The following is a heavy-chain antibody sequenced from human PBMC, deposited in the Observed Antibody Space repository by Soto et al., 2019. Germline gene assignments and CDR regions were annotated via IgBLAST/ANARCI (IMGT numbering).Heavy chain of an antibody. J-gene: IGHJ5*02. CDR1: GGSISSGAYY. Sequence: SETLSLTCTVSGGSISSGAYYWSRTRPFPGKGLEWIGYIFYTGSTYYNPSLKSRPTMSVDTSKNQFSLRLNSVTAADTPLYDSGTCRVASRILRKTYLQPLRQGTLVTVSS. CDR3: GTCRVASRILRKTYLQP. CDR2: IFYTGST. V-gene: IGHV4-31*03. D-gene: IGHD5-12*01.